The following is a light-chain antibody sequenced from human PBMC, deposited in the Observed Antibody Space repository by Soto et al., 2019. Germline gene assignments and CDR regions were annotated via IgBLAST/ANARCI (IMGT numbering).Light chain of an antibody. CDR3: QQYDSYSYT. V-gene: IGKV1-5*03. CDR2: KAS. CDR1: QLIMAG. J-gene: IGKJ2*01. Sequence: DIQMTQSPSTLSASVEKRVTIPSRPSQLIMAGLAWYQQKPGKAPKLLIYKASNLESGVPSRFSGSGSGTEFTLTISSLQPDDFATYYCQQYDSYSYTFGQGTKLEIK.